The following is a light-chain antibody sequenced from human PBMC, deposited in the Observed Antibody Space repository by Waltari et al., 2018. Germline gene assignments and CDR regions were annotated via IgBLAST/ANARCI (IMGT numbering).Light chain of an antibody. CDR1: QDITNS. CDR2: EAS. J-gene: IGKJ5*01. Sequence: DIQMTQSPSSLSAPVGDRVTITCQASQDITNSLVWYQQKPGKAPKLLLFEASSLGTGVPSRFRGSGSGTDFTFTISRLQPEDVATYYCQQYHSLPTFGQGTRLEIK. CDR3: QQYHSLPT. V-gene: IGKV1-33*01.